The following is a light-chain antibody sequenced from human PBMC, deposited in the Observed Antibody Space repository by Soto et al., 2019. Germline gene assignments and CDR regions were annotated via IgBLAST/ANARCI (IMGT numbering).Light chain of an antibody. CDR3: QQYNNWPLWT. CDR1: QSVSRI. V-gene: IGKV3-15*01. CDR2: GAS. J-gene: IGKJ1*01. Sequence: IVMPPSPATLSVSPGESAALSCGAGQSVSRILAWSPQKPGRAPRLLIYGASTRATGIPARFSGSGSGTECTLTISSLQSEDFAVYYCQQYNNWPLWTFGQGTKVEIK.